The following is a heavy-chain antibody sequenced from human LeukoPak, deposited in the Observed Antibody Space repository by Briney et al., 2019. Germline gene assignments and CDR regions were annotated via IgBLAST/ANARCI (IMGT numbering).Heavy chain of an antibody. CDR1: GGTFSSYA. CDR3: ARAARTYYYDSSGYILPPFDY. D-gene: IGHD3-22*01. V-gene: IGHV1-69*13. J-gene: IGHJ4*02. Sequence: SVKVSCKASGGTFSSYAISWVRQAPGQWLEWMGGIIPIFGTANYAQKFQGRVTITADESTSTAYMELSSLRSEDTAVYYCARAARTYYYDSSGYILPPFDYWGQGTLVTVSS. CDR2: IIPIFGTA.